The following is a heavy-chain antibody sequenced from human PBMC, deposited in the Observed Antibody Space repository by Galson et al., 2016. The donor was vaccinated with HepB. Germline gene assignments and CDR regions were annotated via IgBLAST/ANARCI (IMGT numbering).Heavy chain of an antibody. CDR1: GGSISSYY. J-gene: IGHJ4*02. CDR3: ASAVTGSFDF. CDR2: VYYSGST. Sequence: ETLSLTCTVSGGSISSYYWSWIRQPPGKGLEWIGYVYYSGSTTYNSSLKSRVTLSLDTSKNQFSLKLNSVTAADTAVYYCASAVTGSFDFWGQGTLVTVSS. D-gene: IGHD4-11*01. V-gene: IGHV4-59*01.